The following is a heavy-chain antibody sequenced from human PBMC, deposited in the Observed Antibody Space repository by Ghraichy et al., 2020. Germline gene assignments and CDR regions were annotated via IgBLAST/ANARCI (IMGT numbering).Heavy chain of an antibody. Sequence: GSLRLSCAASGFTFSSYAMSWVRQAPGKGLEWVSAISGSGGSTYYADSVKGRFTISRDNSKNTLYLQMNSLRAEDTAVYYCAKTLGYGDYVSLYYYGMDVWGQGTTVTVSS. CDR3: AKTLGYGDYVSLYYYGMDV. D-gene: IGHD4-17*01. J-gene: IGHJ6*02. CDR2: ISGSGGST. V-gene: IGHV3-23*01. CDR1: GFTFSSYA.